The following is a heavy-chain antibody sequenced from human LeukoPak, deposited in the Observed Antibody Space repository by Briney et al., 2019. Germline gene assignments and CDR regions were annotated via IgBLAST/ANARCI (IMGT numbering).Heavy chain of an antibody. Sequence: GGSLRLSCAASGFTFSSCSMNWVRQAPGKGLEWVSSISSSSSYIYYADSVKGRFTISRDNAKNSLYLQMNSLRAEDTAVYYCARDYYGSGSLDYWGQGTLVTVSS. J-gene: IGHJ4*02. D-gene: IGHD3-10*01. V-gene: IGHV3-21*01. CDR1: GFTFSSCS. CDR3: ARDYYGSGSLDY. CDR2: ISSSSSYI.